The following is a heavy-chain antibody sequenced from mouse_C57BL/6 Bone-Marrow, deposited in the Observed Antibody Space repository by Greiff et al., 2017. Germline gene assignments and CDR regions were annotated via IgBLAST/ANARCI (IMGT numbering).Heavy chain of an antibody. CDR3: ASHYYGPSWFAY. CDR1: VYTFTDYY. V-gene: IGHV1-19*01. D-gene: IGHD1-1*01. CDR2: INPYNGGT. Sequence: VQLQQSGPVLVKPGASVKMSCKASVYTFTDYYMNWVKQSHGKSLEWIGVINPYNGGTSYNQKFKGKATLTVDKSSSTAYMELNSLTSEDSAVYYCASHYYGPSWFAYWGQGTLVTVSA. J-gene: IGHJ3*01.